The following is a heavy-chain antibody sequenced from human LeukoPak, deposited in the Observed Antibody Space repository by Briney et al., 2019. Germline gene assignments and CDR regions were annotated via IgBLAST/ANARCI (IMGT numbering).Heavy chain of an antibody. CDR1: GFTFSSYG. CDR2: ISGSGGST. V-gene: IGHV3-23*01. CDR3: AAAIVGALDAFDI. Sequence: GRSLRLSCAASGFTFSSYGMGWVRQAPGKGMEWVSAISGSGGSTYYADSVMGRFTIYRDNSKNTLYRQMNSLRAEDTAVYYCAAAIVGALDAFDIWGQGTMVTVSS. J-gene: IGHJ3*02. D-gene: IGHD1-26*01.